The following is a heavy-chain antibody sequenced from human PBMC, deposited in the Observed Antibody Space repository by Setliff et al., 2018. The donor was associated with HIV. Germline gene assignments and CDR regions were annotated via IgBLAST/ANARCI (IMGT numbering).Heavy chain of an antibody. D-gene: IGHD6-19*01. V-gene: IGHV1-69*06. CDR1: GGTFSSYA. CDR3: ASTGIAVAGTFDY. CDR2: IIPIFGTA. Sequence: SVKVSCKASGGTFSSYAISWVRQAPGQGLEWMGGIIPIFGTANYAQKFQGRVTITADKSTSTAYMELSSLRSEDTAVYYCASTGIAVAGTFDYWGQGTLVTVSS. J-gene: IGHJ4*02.